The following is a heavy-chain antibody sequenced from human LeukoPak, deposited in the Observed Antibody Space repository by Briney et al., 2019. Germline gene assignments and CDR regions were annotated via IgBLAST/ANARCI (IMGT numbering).Heavy chain of an antibody. D-gene: IGHD3-10*01. CDR2: ISSASNTI. J-gene: IGHJ4*02. V-gene: IGHV3-48*01. CDR3: ARDKRITMVRGVDY. Sequence: GGSLRLSCAASGFTFSSYSMNWVRQAPGKGLEWVSYISSASNTIYYADSVKGRFTISRDNAKNSLYLQMNSLRAEDTAVYYCARDKRITMVRGVDYWGQGTLVTVSS. CDR1: GFTFSSYS.